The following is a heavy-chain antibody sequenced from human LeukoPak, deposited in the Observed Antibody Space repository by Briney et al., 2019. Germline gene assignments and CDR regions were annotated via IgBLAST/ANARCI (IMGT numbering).Heavy chain of an antibody. V-gene: IGHV3-48*03. J-gene: IGHJ3*02. CDR3: ASGTYYFDTSGYKSQI. CDR1: GFTFSSYE. Sequence: GGSLRLSCAAFGFTFSSYEMNWVRQAPGKGLEWVSYISSSGNTIYYADSAKGRFTISRDNAKNSLYLQMNSLRVEDTAVYYCASGTYYFDTSGYKSQIWGRGTMVTVSS. CDR2: ISSSGNTI. D-gene: IGHD3-22*01.